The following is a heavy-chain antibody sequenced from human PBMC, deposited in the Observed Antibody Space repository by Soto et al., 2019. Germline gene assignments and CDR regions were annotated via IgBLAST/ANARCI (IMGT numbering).Heavy chain of an antibody. V-gene: IGHV1-8*01. D-gene: IGHD3-10*01. CDR1: GYTFTSYD. J-gene: IGHJ6*02. Sequence: ASVKVSCKASGYTFTSYDINWVRQATGQGLEWMGWMNPNSGNTGYAQKFQGRVTMTRNTSISTAYMELSSLRSEDTAVYYCARSPWSGSGSYPIYYYGMDVWGQGTTVTVSS. CDR2: MNPNSGNT. CDR3: ARSPWSGSGSYPIYYYGMDV.